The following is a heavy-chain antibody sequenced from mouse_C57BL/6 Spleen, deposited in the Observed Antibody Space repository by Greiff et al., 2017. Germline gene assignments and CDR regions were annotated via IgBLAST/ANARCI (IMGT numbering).Heavy chain of an antibody. D-gene: IGHD1-1*01. CDR3: ARGYYGSRGAWFAY. V-gene: IGHV1-69*01. CDR1: GYTFTSYW. CDR2: IDPSDSYT. Sequence: QVQLQQPGAELVMPGASVKLSCKASGYTFTSYWMHWVQQRPGQGLEWIGEIDPSDSYTNYNQKFKGKSTLTVDKSSSTAYMQLSSLTSEDSAVYYCARGYYGSRGAWFAYWGQGTLVTVSA. J-gene: IGHJ3*01.